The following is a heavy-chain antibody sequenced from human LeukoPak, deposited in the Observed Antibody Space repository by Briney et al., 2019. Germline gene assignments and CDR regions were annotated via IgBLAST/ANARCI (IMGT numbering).Heavy chain of an antibody. J-gene: IGHJ4*02. D-gene: IGHD2-21*02. CDR3: AKDRLLNCRGDCYIFDY. Sequence: GGSLRLSCAASEFTFSTYWMSWVRQAPGKGLEWVADIKQDGSEKYYVDSVKGRFTISRDNSKNTLYLQVNGLRTEDTAVYYCAKDRLLNCRGDCYIFDYWGQGTVVTVSS. CDR2: IKQDGSEK. CDR1: EFTFSTYW. V-gene: IGHV3-7*03.